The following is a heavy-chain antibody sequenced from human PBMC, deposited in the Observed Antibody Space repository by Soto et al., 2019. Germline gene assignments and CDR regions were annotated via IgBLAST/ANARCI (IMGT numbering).Heavy chain of an antibody. J-gene: IGHJ4*02. D-gene: IGHD2-15*01. CDR2: IYYSGST. V-gene: IGHV4-39*01. Sequence: SSETLSLTCTVSGGSISSSSYYWGWIRQPPGKGLEWIGSIYYSGSTYYNPSLKSRVTISVDTSKNQFSLKLSSVTAADTAVCYCARHTPAISISDHWGQGTLVTVSS. CDR3: ARHTPAISISDH. CDR1: GGSISSSSYY.